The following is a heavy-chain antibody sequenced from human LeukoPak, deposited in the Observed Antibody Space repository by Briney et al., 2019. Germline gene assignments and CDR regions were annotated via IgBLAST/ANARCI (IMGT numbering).Heavy chain of an antibody. D-gene: IGHD6-13*01. CDR3: AGSRRETMRGPKAAAGKDYYYYYMDV. CDR2: INPNSGGT. CDR1: GYTFTGYY. Sequence: GASVKVSCKASGYTFTGYYMHWVRQAPGQGLEWMGWINPNSGGTNYAQKFQGRVTMTRDTSISTAYMELSRLRSDDTAVYYCAGSRRETMRGPKAAAGKDYYYYYMDVWGKGTTVTVSS. J-gene: IGHJ6*03. V-gene: IGHV1-2*02.